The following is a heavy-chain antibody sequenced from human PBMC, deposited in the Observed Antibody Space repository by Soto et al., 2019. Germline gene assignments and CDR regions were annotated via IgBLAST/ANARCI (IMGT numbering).Heavy chain of an antibody. CDR3: AKSRWLQSVGYFDY. V-gene: IGHV3-23*01. CDR1: GFTFSSYA. D-gene: IGHD5-12*01. J-gene: IGHJ4*02. Sequence: HPGGSLRLSCAASGFTFSSYAMSWVRQAPGKGLEWVSAISGSGGSTYYADSVKGRFTISRDNSKNTLYLQMNSLRAEDTAVYYCAKSRWLQSVGYFDYWGQGTLVTVSS. CDR2: ISGSGGST.